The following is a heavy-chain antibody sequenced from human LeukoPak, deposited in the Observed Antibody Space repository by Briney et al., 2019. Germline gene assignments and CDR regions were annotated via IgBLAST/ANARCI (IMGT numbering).Heavy chain of an antibody. CDR1: GFTFSSYW. D-gene: IGHD6-6*01. V-gene: IGHV3-7*01. J-gene: IGHJ4*02. Sequence: AGGSLRLSCAASGFTFSSYWTSWVRQAPGKGLEWVANIKRDGSEKYYLDSVKGRFTISRDNAKNSLYLQMNSLRAEDTAVYYCASPAKYSDTWYFDYWGQGTLVTVSS. CDR3: ASPAKYSDTWYFDY. CDR2: IKRDGSEK.